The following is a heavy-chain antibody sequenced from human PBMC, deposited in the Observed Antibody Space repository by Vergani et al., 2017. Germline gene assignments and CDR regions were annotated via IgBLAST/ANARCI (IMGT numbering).Heavy chain of an antibody. CDR3: ARDLYDSSGYYYDLGYAFDI. V-gene: IGHV1-18*01. CDR2: ISAYNGNT. D-gene: IGHD3-22*01. CDR1: GYTFTSYG. Sequence: QVQLVQSGAEVKKPGASVKVSCKASGYTFTSYGISWVRQAPGQGLEWIGWISAYNGNTNYAQKLQGRVTMTTDTSTSTAYMELRSLRSDDTAVYYCARDLYDSSGYYYDLGYAFDIWGQGTMVTVSS. J-gene: IGHJ3*02.